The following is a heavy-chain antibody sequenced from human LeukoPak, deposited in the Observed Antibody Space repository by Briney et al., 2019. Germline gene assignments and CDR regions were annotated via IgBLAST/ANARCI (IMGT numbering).Heavy chain of an antibody. D-gene: IGHD3-22*01. Sequence: ASVKVSCKASGYTFTSYDINWVRQATGQGLEWMGWMNPNSGNTGYAQKFQGRVTMTEDTSTDTAYMELSSLRSEDTAVYYCATPEYYYDSSGYNYWGQGTLVTVSS. J-gene: IGHJ4*02. CDR1: GYTFTSYD. CDR3: ATPEYYYDSSGYNY. CDR2: MNPNSGNT. V-gene: IGHV1-8*01.